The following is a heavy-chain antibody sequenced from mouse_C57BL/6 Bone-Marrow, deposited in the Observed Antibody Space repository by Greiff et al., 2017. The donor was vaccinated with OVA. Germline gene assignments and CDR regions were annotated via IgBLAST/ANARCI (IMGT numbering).Heavy chain of an antibody. CDR1: GYTFTSYG. CDR2: IYPRSGNT. V-gene: IGHV1-81*01. D-gene: IGHD1-1*01. J-gene: IGHJ2*01. Sequence: QVQLKQSGAELARPGASVKLSCKASGYTFTSYGISWVKQRTGQGLEWIGEIYPRSGNTYYNEKFKGKDTLTTDKSARTAYMERRSMTTEDSAVYFCARSPFTTVVDYWGKGTTLTVSS. CDR3: ARSPFTTVVDY.